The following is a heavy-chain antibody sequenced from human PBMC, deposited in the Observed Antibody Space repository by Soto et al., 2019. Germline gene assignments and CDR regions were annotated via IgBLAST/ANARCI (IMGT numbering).Heavy chain of an antibody. CDR1: GFTFSSYG. CDR2: VSYDGSNK. J-gene: IGHJ4*02. CDR3: AAKYYDSGDYPDY. D-gene: IGHD3-22*01. Sequence: GGSLRLSCAASGFTFSSYGMHWVRQAPGKGLEWVAVVSYDGSNKYYADYVKGRFTISRDNSKNTLYLQMNILRSEDTAVYYCAAKYYDSGDYPDYWGQGTLVTVSS. V-gene: IGHV3-30*03.